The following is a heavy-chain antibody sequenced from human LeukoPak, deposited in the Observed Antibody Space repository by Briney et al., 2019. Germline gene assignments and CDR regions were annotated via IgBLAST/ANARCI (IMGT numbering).Heavy chain of an antibody. V-gene: IGHV4-34*01. J-gene: IGHJ5*02. CDR2: VNHRGRT. CDR3: ARGRLRVDWFDP. CDR1: GGSFTRSY. Sequence: SETLSLTCGVSGGSFTRSYWTWIRQSPGKGLEWIGEVNHRGRTNYNPSLASRVTISADTSKNQFSLNMNSVTAADTAVYYCARGRLRVDWFDPWGQGTLVTVSS.